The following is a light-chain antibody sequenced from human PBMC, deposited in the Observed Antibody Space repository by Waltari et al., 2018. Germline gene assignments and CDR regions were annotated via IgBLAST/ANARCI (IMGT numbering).Light chain of an antibody. J-gene: IGLJ3*02. Sequence: NFMLTQENSVSESPGKTVTISCTRSGGSIASNYVQWYQQRPGSAPTTVIYEDNLRPSGVPDRFSGSVDSSSNSASLTISGLRTDDEADYYCQSYDITNWVFGGGTKLTVL. V-gene: IGLV6-57*04. CDR3: QSYDITNWV. CDR2: EDN. CDR1: GGSIASNY.